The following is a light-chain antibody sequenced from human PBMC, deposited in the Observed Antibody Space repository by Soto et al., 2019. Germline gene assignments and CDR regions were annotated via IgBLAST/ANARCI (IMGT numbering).Light chain of an antibody. Sequence: QSVLTQPASVSAYPGQSITISCTGTSSDVGAYNYVSWYQQYPGKAPKLIIYDVVKRPSGISNRFSDSKSGNTASHTISDIQAENVSYCYGDSYGTVSIHSVFGT. CDR2: DVV. CDR3: DSYGTVSIHSV. J-gene: IGLJ1*01. CDR1: SSDVGAYNY. V-gene: IGLV2-14*01.